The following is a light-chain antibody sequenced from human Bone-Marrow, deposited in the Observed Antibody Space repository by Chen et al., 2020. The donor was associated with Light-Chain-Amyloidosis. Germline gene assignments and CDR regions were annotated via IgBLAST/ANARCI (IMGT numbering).Light chain of an antibody. CDR2: QDS. J-gene: IGLJ2*01. Sequence: SYELTQAPSVSVSPGQTAIITCSGDKLGEKYTSWHQQRPGQSTVLVIYQDSERPSGIPERFSGSNSGDTATLTISVTHALDEADYYCQAWDGNTVVFGGGTKLTVL. V-gene: IGLV3-1*01. CDR3: QAWDGNTVV. CDR1: KLGEKY.